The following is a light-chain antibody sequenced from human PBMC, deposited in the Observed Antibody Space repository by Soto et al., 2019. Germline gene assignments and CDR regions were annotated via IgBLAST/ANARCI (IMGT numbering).Light chain of an antibody. CDR3: SSYTSSGTVV. CDR2: KVS. Sequence: QSALTQPASVSGSPGQSITISCTGTSSDIGGYKYVSWYQQHPGKAPKLMIYKVSNRPSGVSNRFSGSKSGNTASLTISGLQTEDEADYFCSSYTSSGTVVFGGGTKLTVL. J-gene: IGLJ2*01. CDR1: SSDIGGYKY. V-gene: IGLV2-14*01.